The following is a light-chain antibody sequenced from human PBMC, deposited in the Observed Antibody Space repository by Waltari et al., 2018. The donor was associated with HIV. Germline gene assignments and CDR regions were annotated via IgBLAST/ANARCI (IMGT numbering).Light chain of an antibody. CDR2: VAS. J-gene: IGKJ3*01. CDR1: QRISNY. CDR3: QKSHSTPRT. V-gene: IGKV1-39*01. Sequence: DIQMTQSPSSLSASVGDRVTSTCRATQRISNYLNWYQQRPGKDPKLLISVASSLQSGVPSRFSCSASGTDFTLTLSSLQPEDFATYYCQKSHSTPRTFGPGTRVDLQ.